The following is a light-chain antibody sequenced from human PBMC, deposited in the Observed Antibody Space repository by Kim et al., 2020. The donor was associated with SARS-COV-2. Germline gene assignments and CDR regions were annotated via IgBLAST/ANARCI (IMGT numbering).Light chain of an antibody. CDR1: SSNLGNNY. Sequence: GQKVTISCSGSSSNLGNNYVSWYQQLPGTAPKLLIYDNNQRPSGIPDRFSGSKSGTSATLGITGLQTGDEADYYCGTWDSSLSAYVFGTGTKVTVL. CDR2: DNN. V-gene: IGLV1-51*01. CDR3: GTWDSSLSAYV. J-gene: IGLJ1*01.